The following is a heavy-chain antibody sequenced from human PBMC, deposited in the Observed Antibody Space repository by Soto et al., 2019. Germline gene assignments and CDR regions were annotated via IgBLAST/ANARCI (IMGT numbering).Heavy chain of an antibody. CDR3: ARSSGWYSHFDY. CDR2: ISYDGSNK. Sequence: GASLRLSCASSGFTFSSYAMHWVRQAPGKGLEWVAVISYDGSNKYYADSVKGRFTISRDNSKNTLYLQMNSLRAEDTAVYYCARSSGWYSHFDYWGQGTLVTVSS. CDR1: GFTFSSYA. D-gene: IGHD6-19*01. V-gene: IGHV3-30-3*01. J-gene: IGHJ4*02.